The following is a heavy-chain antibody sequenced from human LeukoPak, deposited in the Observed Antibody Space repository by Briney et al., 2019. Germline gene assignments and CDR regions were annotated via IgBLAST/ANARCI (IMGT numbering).Heavy chain of an antibody. CDR1: GGSISSYY. Sequence: PSETLSLTCTVSGGSISSYYWSWIRHPARKRLEWIGYIYYSGSTNYNPSLKSRVTISVDTSKNQFSLKLSSVTAADTAVYYCARRYCSSTSCYFGDWGQGTLVTVSS. V-gene: IGHV4-59*08. CDR3: ARRYCSSTSCYFGD. D-gene: IGHD2-2*01. J-gene: IGHJ4*02. CDR2: IYYSGST.